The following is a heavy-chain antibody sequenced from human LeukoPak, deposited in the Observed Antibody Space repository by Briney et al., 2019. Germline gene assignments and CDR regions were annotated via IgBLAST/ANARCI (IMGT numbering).Heavy chain of an antibody. V-gene: IGHV3-30*02. Sequence: GGSLRLSCAASGFTFSSYGMHWVRQAPGKGLEWVAFIRYDGSNKYYADSVKGRFTISRDNSKNTLYLQMNSLRAEDTAVYYCAKDSLPWSGGLNWFDPWGQGTLVTVSS. CDR1: GFTFSSYG. CDR3: AKDSLPWSGGLNWFDP. J-gene: IGHJ5*02. CDR2: IRYDGSNK. D-gene: IGHD3-3*01.